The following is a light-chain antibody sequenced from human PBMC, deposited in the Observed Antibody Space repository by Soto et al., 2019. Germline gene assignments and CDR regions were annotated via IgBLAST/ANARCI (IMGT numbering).Light chain of an antibody. CDR1: SGYVGTYSL. CDR2: EGH. V-gene: IGLV2-23*01. J-gene: IGLJ1*01. Sequence: QSALAQPASVSGSPGQSITISCTGASGYVGTYSLVSWYQQHPGKAPKVVIYEGHKRPSGVPDRFSGSTSVNTASLTISGLQTDDEADYYCCLYVGATTYVFXTGTKRTVL. CDR3: CLYVGATTYV.